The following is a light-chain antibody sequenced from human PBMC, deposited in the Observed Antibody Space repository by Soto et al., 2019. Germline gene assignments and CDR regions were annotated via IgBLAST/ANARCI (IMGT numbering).Light chain of an antibody. V-gene: IGLV2-23*01. CDR2: EGS. Sequence: QSALTQPACVSGSPGQSITISCTGTSSDVGSYNLVSWYQQHPGKAPKLMIYEGSKRPSGVSNRFSGSKSGNTASLTISGLQSEDEADYYCCSYAGSSPPVVFGGGTKLTVL. CDR3: CSYAGSSPPVV. J-gene: IGLJ2*01. CDR1: SSDVGSYNL.